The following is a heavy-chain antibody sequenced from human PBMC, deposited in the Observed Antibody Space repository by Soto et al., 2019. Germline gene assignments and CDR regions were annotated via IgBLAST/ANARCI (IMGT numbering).Heavy chain of an antibody. J-gene: IGHJ1*01. Sequence: SLRLSCAASGLTFSSYGMHWVRQAPGKGLEWVAVISYDGSNKYYADSVKGRFTISRDNSKNTLYLQMNSLRAEDTAVYYCAKGVPGIAVAGTGYFQHWGQGTLVTVSS. CDR2: ISYDGSNK. V-gene: IGHV3-30*18. D-gene: IGHD6-19*01. CDR1: GLTFSSYG. CDR3: AKGVPGIAVAGTGYFQH.